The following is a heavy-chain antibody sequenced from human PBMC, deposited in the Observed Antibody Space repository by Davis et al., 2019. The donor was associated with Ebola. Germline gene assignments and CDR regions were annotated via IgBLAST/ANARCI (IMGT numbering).Heavy chain of an antibody. V-gene: IGHV1-8*02. CDR1: GGTFSSYA. Sequence: ASVKVSCKASGGTFSSYAISWVRQATGQGLEWMGWMNPNSGNTGYAQKFQGRVTMTRNTSISTAYVELSSLRSEDTAVYYCARGILAPRCWFDPWGQGTLVTVSS. CDR2: MNPNSGNT. J-gene: IGHJ5*02. D-gene: IGHD3-3*02. CDR3: ARGILAPRCWFDP.